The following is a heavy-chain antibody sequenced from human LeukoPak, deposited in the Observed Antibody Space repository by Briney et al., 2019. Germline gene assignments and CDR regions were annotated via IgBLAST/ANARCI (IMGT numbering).Heavy chain of an antibody. CDR2: IYYSGST. CDR3: TREGPSSSGSYLNCFDP. CDR1: GGSLSNYY. Sequence: SETLSLTCTVSGGSLSNYYWSWVRQPPGKGLEWIGYIYYSGSTKYNPSLKSRVTISVDTSKNQFSLKLSSVTAADTAVYYCTREGPSSSGSYLNCFDPWGQGTLVTVSS. J-gene: IGHJ5*02. D-gene: IGHD1-26*01. V-gene: IGHV4-59*01.